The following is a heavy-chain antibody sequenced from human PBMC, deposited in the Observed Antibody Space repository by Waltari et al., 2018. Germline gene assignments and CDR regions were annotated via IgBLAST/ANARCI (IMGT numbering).Heavy chain of an antibody. CDR1: GHSINSSYY. Sequence: QVQLQESGPGLVKPSETLSLACAVSGHSINSSYYWGWIRQPPGKGLEWIGTVSSDGNTYHNPSLKSRIALSMDTSRNRLSLILSYVTAADTAFYYCARLIMQLGNFDFWGLGTLVTVSS. V-gene: IGHV4-38-2*01. J-gene: IGHJ4*02. D-gene: IGHD1-1*01. CDR2: VSSDGNT. CDR3: ARLIMQLGNFDF.